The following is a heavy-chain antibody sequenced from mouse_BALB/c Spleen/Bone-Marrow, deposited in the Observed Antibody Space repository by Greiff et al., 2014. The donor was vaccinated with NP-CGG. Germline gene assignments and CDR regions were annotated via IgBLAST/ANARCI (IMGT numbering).Heavy chain of an antibody. CDR2: ISSGSSTI. J-gene: IGHJ2*01. Sequence: DVMLVESGGGLVQPGGSRKLSCAASGFTFSSFGMHWVRQAPEKGLEWVAYISSGSSTIFYADTVKGRFTVSRDNPKNTLFLQMTGLRSEDTAMYYCTRGGNWDDFDYWGQGTTLTVSS. D-gene: IGHD4-1*01. CDR3: TRGGNWDDFDY. V-gene: IGHV5-17*02. CDR1: GFTFSSFG.